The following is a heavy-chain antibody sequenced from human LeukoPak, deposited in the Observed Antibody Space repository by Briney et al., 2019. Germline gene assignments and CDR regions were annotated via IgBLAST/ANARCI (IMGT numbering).Heavy chain of an antibody. CDR3: AKGLASDGWLGHDH. CDR2: ISSGSNYI. CDR1: GFTFRSYT. Sequence: GGSLRLSCAASGFTFRSYTMNWVRQAPGKGLEWVSSISSGSNYIDYADSVKGRFTISRDNFKNTLYVQMNSLRADDTAVYYCAKGLASDGWLGHDHWGQGTLDTVSS. V-gene: IGHV3-21*04. D-gene: IGHD5-24*01. J-gene: IGHJ4*02.